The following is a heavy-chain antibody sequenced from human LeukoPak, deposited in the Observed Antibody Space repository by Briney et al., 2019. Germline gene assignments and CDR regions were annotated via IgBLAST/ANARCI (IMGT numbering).Heavy chain of an antibody. V-gene: IGHV3-23*01. CDR2: LSGSGDSA. CDR3: AKSPMDV. J-gene: IGHJ6*03. CDR1: GFTFSSYA. Sequence: GGSLRLSCAASGFTFSSYAMSWVRQAPGKGLEWVSGLSGSGDSAHYADSVKGRFTISRDNSKNALYLRMSSLRAEDTAVYYRAKSPMDVWGKGTTVTVSS.